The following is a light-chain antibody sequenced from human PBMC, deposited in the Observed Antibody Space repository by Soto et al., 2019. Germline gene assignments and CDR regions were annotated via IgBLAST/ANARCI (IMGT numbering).Light chain of an antibody. CDR2: KAS. CDR1: QSISSW. CDR3: QQYNSDPYT. Sequence: DIQMTQSPSTLSASVGDRVTITCRASQSISSWLAWYQQKPGKAPKLLIYKASSLESGVLSRFRGSGSGTEFTLTINSLQPDDFATYYFQQYNSDPYTFGQGTKLEIK. J-gene: IGKJ2*01. V-gene: IGKV1-5*03.